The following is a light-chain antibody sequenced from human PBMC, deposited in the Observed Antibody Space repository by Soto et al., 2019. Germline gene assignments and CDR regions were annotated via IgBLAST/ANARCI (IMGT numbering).Light chain of an antibody. J-gene: IGKJ1*01. CDR2: KAS. CDR1: QSITTW. V-gene: IGKV1-5*03. CDR3: KQYDSYSLWM. Sequence: DIQITQSPSTLSASVGDRVTITCRASQSITTWLAWYQQKPGKAPKLLIYKASSLESGVPSRFSGSGSGTEFTLTISRLQPDDFATYYCKQYDSYSLWMFGQGTKVEIK.